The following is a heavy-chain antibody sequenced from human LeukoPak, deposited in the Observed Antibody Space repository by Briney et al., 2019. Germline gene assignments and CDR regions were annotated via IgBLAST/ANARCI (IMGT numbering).Heavy chain of an antibody. CDR1: GAYISNYY. CDR3: ASLSSGGGFDV. CDR2: LHASKST. D-gene: IGHD3-22*01. V-gene: IGHV4-4*07. J-gene: IGHJ3*01. Sequence: SETLSLTCTVSGAYISNYYWTWVRQTAAQGLEWIGRLHASKSTIYNPSLKSRVTMSLDTSKDQMSLTLTSVTAADSAIYYCASLSSGGGFDVWGQGTVVTVSS.